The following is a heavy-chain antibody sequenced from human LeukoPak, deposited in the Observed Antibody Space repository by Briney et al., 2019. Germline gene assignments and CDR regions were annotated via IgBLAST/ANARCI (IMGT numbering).Heavy chain of an antibody. Sequence: PGGSLRLSCAASGFTLSSYAMSWVRQAPGKGLEWVSAISGSGGSTYYADSVKGRFTTSRDNSKNTLYLQMNSLRAEDTAVYYCAKPPLAVAGPHYYYYGMGVWGQGTTVTVSS. D-gene: IGHD6-19*01. CDR2: ISGSGGST. V-gene: IGHV3-23*01. CDR1: GFTLSSYA. J-gene: IGHJ6*02. CDR3: AKPPLAVAGPHYYYYGMGV.